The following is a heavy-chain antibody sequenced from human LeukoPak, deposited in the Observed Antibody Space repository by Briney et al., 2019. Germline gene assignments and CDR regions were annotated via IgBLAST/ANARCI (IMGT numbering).Heavy chain of an antibody. CDR2: ISGSGGST. J-gene: IGHJ4*02. Sequence: GGTLRLSCAASGFTFSSYGMSWVRQAPGKGLEWVSAISGSGGSTYYADSVKGRFTISRDNAKNSLYLQMNSLRAEDTAVYYCAREAGSLFDYWGQGTLVTVSS. CDR3: AREAGSLFDY. CDR1: GFTFSSYG. V-gene: IGHV3-23*01.